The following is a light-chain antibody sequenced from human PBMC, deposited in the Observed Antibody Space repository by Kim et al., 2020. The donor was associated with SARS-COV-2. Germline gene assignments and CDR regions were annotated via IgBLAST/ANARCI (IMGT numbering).Light chain of an antibody. J-gene: IGKJ1*01. CDR3: QQYGRQPST. CDR1: PSGIFSY. V-gene: IGKV3-20*01. Sequence: SPGEGATTPCRASPSGIFSYLAGYQQKPGQAPRILIYSASSRATGIPGRFSGSGSGTDFTLTIRTLEPEDFAVYYCQQYGRQPSTLGQGTKVDIK. CDR2: SAS.